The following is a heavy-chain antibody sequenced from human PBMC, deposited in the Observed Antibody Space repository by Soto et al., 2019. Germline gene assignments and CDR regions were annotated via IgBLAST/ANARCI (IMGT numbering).Heavy chain of an antibody. CDR1: GYTFSSYA. Sequence: GASVKVSCKASGYTFSSYAITWVRQAPGQGLEWMAWISAYSGNTNYAQKFQGRVTMTTDTSTSTAYMELRSLSSDDTAVYYCARDSPASDYWGQGPLVTVSS. CDR3: ARDSPASDY. V-gene: IGHV1-18*01. CDR2: ISAYSGNT. J-gene: IGHJ4*02.